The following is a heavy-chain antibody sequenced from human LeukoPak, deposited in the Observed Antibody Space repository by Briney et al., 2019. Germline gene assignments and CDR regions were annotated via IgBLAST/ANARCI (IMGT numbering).Heavy chain of an antibody. CDR1: GFTFSSYS. Sequence: GGSLRLSCAASGFTFSSYSMNWVRQAPGKGLEWVSSISSSSSYVYYADSVKGRFTTSRDNAKNSLYLQMNSLRAEDTAVYYCARGYSSSWYKDYWGQGTLVTVSS. CDR3: ARGYSSSWYKDY. J-gene: IGHJ4*02. CDR2: ISSSSSYV. D-gene: IGHD6-13*01. V-gene: IGHV3-21*01.